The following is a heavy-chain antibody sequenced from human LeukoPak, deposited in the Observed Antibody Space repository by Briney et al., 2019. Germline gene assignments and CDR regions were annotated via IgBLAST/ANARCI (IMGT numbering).Heavy chain of an antibody. CDR1: GFTFSSYA. CDR2: ISGSGGST. V-gene: IGHV3-23*01. CDR3: AKVMYHCSSTSCYGSYFDY. Sequence: PGGSLRLSCAASGFTFSSYAMSWVRQAPGKGLEWVSAISGSGGSTYYADSVKGRFTISRDNSKNTLYLQMNSLRAEDTAVYYRAKVMYHCSSTSCYGSYFDYWGQGTLVTVSS. D-gene: IGHD2-2*01. J-gene: IGHJ4*02.